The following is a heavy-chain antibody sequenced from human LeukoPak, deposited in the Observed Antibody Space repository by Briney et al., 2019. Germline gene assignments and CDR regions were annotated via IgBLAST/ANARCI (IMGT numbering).Heavy chain of an antibody. V-gene: IGHV4-39*01. Sequence: SETLSLTCALSGASISSSSHYWGWIRQPPGKGLEWIGSIPYSWSTYYNPSLKSRVSISVDTSKNQFSLKLSSVTAADTAVYYCARQERLGGSWGMNYCSGGSCLNWFDPWGQGTLVTVSS. CDR1: GASISSSSHY. D-gene: IGHD2-15*01. CDR2: IPYSWST. J-gene: IGHJ5*02. CDR3: ARQERLGGSWGMNYCSGGSCLNWFDP.